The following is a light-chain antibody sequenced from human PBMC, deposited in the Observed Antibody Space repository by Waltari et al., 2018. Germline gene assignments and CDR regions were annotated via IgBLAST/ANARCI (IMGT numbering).Light chain of an antibody. CDR3: QQYSSYRT. V-gene: IGKV1-5*03. J-gene: IGKJ1*01. Sequence: DIQMTQSPSTLSASVGDRVTITCRASQSISSWLAWYQQKPGKATKLLIYKASSLEGGVPSRLSGSGSGTEFTLTISSLQPDDFATYYCQQYSSYRTFGQGTKVEIK. CDR2: KAS. CDR1: QSISSW.